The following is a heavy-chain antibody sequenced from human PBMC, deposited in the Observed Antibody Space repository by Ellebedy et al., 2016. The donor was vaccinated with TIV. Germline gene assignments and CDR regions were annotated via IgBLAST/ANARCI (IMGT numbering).Heavy chain of an antibody. J-gene: IGHJ6*02. Sequence: GESLKISCAASGFTFSSYGMHWVRQAPGKGLEWVSSISSSSSYIYYADSVKGRFTISSDNAKNSLYLQMNSLRAEDTAVYYCARFDWDPYYYYGMDVWGQGTTVTVSS. CDR3: ARFDWDPYYYYGMDV. V-gene: IGHV3-21*01. CDR1: GFTFSSYG. D-gene: IGHD3-9*01. CDR2: ISSSSSYI.